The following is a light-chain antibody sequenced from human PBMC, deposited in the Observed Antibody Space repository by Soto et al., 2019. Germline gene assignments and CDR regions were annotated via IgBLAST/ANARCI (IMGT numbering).Light chain of an antibody. Sequence: IVLTQSPGTLSLSPWERATLSCRASQSVSSSYLAWYQQKPGQAPRLLIYGASSRATGIPDRFSGSGSGTDFTLTISRLEPEDFAVYYCQQYGSSFGTFGQGTKVDIK. V-gene: IGKV3-20*01. CDR1: QSVSSSY. CDR3: QQYGSSFGT. CDR2: GAS. J-gene: IGKJ1*01.